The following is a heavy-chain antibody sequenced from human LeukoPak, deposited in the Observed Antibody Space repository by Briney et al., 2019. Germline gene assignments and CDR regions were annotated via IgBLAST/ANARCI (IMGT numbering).Heavy chain of an antibody. CDR2: INHSGST. Sequence: SETLSLTCAVYGVSFSGYYWSWIRQPPGKGLEWIGEINHSGSTNYNPSLKSRVTISVDTSKNQFSLKLSSVTAADTAVYYCARDLNSGYDARGYIDYWGQGTLVTVSS. V-gene: IGHV4-34*01. J-gene: IGHJ4*02. CDR1: GVSFSGYY. D-gene: IGHD5-12*01. CDR3: ARDLNSGYDARGYIDY.